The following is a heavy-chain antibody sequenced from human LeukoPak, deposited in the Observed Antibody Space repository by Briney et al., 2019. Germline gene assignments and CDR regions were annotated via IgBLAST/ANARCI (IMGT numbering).Heavy chain of an antibody. D-gene: IGHD3-10*02. CDR3: ARGPVEAVFGVSTED. CDR2: KNPNSGNT. V-gene: IGHV1-8*01. CDR1: GYTFTSYN. Sequence: ASVKVSCKASGYTFTSYNINWVRQAIGQGLEWMGWKNPNSGNTGYAQKFQGRVSMTRDTSISTAYMELSSLRSEDTAVYYCARGPVEAVFGVSTEDWGQGTTVTVSS. J-gene: IGHJ6*02.